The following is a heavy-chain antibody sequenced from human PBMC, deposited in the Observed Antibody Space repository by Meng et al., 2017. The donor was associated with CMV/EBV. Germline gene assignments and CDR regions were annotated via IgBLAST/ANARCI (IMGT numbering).Heavy chain of an antibody. CDR2: IVPIFGTT. D-gene: IGHD4-23*01. CDR1: GCTLSSYA. J-gene: IGHJ4*02. CDR3: ARAGDYGGRGYFDY. V-gene: IGHV1-69*12. Sequence: QVQLGCSGAGGRNPGSSGKSSSKASGCTLSSYAFSWGRQPPGQGLEWMVGIVPIFGTTNYVQKFQGRVTITVDESTSTADMELSSLRYEDTAVYYCARAGDYGGRGYFDYWGQGTLVTVSS.